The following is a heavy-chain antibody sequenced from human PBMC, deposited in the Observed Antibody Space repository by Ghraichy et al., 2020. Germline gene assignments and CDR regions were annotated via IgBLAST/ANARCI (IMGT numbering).Heavy chain of an antibody. J-gene: IGHJ5*02. D-gene: IGHD1-26*01. CDR3: ARGPERQLLNNWFDP. Sequence: GGSLRLSCAASGFAFSSHWMNWVRQAPGKGLEWVANINQDGTEKYYVDSVKGRFTISRDNAKNSLYLQMNSLRAEDTAVYYCARGPERQLLNNWFDPWGQGTLVTVSS. CDR2: INQDGTEK. CDR1: GFAFSSHW. V-gene: IGHV3-7*03.